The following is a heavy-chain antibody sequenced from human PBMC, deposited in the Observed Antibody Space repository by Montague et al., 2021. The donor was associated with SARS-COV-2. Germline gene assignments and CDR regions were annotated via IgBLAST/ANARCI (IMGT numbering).Heavy chain of an antibody. CDR2: ISGSGGST. V-gene: IGHV3-23*01. D-gene: IGHD3-10*01. CDR3: AGTLLWFGELLYYYGMDV. CDR1: GFTFSSYA. J-gene: IGHJ6*02. Sequence: SLRLSCAASGFTFSSYAMSWVRQAPGRGLEWVSAISGSGGSTYYADSVKGRFTISRDNSKNTLYLQMNSLRAEGTAVYYCAGTLLWFGELLYYYGMDVWGQGTTVTVSS.